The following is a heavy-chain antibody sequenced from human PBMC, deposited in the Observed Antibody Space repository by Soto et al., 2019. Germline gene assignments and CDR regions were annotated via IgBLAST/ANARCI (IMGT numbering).Heavy chain of an antibody. CDR2: ISASGGA. CDR3: AKERGEIGLPLFDY. J-gene: IGHJ4*02. V-gene: IGHV3-23*01. Sequence: PGGSLRLSCAASGFTFTNYAMSWVRQAPGKGLEWVSGISASGGAYYTDSVKGRVTISRDNSKNTLYLQMNSLRAEDTAVYYCAKERGEIGLPLFDYWGQGXLVTVYS. CDR1: GFTFTNYA.